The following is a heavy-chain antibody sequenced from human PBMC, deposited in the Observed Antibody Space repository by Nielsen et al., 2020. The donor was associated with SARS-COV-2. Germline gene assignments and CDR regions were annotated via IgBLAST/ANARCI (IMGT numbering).Heavy chain of an antibody. CDR3: ARVSIAVAGSNYYYYYGMDV. CDR1: GYTFTSYG. V-gene: IGHV1-18*01. Sequence: ASVKVSCKASGYTFTSYGISWVRQAPGQGLERMGWISAYNGNTNYAQKLQGRVTMTTDTSTSTAYMELRSLRSDDTAVYYCARVSIAVAGSNYYYYYGMDVWGQGTTVTVSS. J-gene: IGHJ6*02. D-gene: IGHD6-19*01. CDR2: ISAYNGNT.